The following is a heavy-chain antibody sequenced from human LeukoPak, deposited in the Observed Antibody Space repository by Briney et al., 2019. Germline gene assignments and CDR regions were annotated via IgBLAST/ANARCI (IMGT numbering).Heavy chain of an antibody. D-gene: IGHD5-18*01. CDR3: AKDRATSGYTYGYAIDY. J-gene: IGHJ4*02. CDR1: GFTFSSYG. V-gene: IGHV3-30*18. Sequence: GGSLRLSCAASGFTFSSYGMHWVRQAPGKGLERVAVISYDGSDKYYADSVKGRFTISRDNSKKTLYLQMNSLRAEDTAVYYCAKDRATSGYTYGYAIDYWGQGTLVTVSS. CDR2: ISYDGSDK.